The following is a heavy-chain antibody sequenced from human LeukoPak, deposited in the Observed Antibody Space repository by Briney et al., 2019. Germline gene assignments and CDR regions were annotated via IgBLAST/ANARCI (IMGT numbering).Heavy chain of an antibody. CDR2: IKSKTDGGTT. Sequence: PGGSLRLSCAASGFTFSSYAMSWVRQAPGKGLEWVDRIKSKTDGGTTDYAAPVKGRFTISRDDSKNTLYLQMNSLKTEDTAVYYCTAPDFLDYWGQGTLVTVSS. D-gene: IGHD1-14*01. V-gene: IGHV3-15*01. CDR3: TAPDFLDY. J-gene: IGHJ4*02. CDR1: GFTFSSYA.